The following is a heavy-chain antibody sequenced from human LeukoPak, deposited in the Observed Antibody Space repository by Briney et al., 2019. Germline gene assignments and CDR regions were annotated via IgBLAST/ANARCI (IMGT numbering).Heavy chain of an antibody. CDR1: GFTFRDYT. CDR2: IRSEAYSGTT. D-gene: IGHD3-22*01. J-gene: IGHJ4*02. V-gene: IGHV3-71*01. Sequence: GGSLRLSCSASGFTFRDYTVSWFRQAPGKGLEWVGLIRSEAYSGTTEYATSVKDRFTISRDDSKSLAYLQMNSLRAEDTAVYYCAKNARYYYDSSGYYYSWGQGTLVTVSS. CDR3: AKNARYYYDSSGYYYS.